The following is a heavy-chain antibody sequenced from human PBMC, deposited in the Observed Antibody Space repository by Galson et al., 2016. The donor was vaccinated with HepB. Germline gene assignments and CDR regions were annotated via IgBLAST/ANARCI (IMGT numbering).Heavy chain of an antibody. Sequence: LRLSCAASGFIVRSDYMSWVRQAPGKGLEWVAVIYSGGSTYYADSVKGRFTFSRDNSKNTLYLQMNSLRADDTAVYYCASAAEYHYDSGGYYFDYWGQGTLVTVSS. CDR2: IYSGGST. CDR1: GFIVRSDY. CDR3: ASAAEYHYDSGGYYFDY. D-gene: IGHD3-22*01. V-gene: IGHV3-66*01. J-gene: IGHJ4*02.